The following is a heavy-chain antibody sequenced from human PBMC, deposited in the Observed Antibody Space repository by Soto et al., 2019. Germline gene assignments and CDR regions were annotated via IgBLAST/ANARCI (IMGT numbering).Heavy chain of an antibody. Sequence: ASVKVSCKASGYTFTSYAMHWVRQAPGQRLEWMGWINAGNGNTKYSQKFQGRVTITRDTSASTVYMELSSLRSEDTAVYYCAESHCSSTSCYRPFDYWGQGTLVTVSS. CDR3: AESHCSSTSCYRPFDY. CDR1: GYTFTSYA. CDR2: INAGNGNT. V-gene: IGHV1-3*01. J-gene: IGHJ4*02. D-gene: IGHD2-2*01.